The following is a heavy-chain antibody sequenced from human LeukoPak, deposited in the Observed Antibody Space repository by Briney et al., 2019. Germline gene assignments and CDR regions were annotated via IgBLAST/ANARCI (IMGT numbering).Heavy chain of an antibody. CDR1: GGSISSSSYY. Sequence: SETLSLTCTVSGGSISSSSYYWGWIRQPPGKGLEWIGSIYYSGSTYYNPSLKIRVTISVDTSKNQFSLKLSSVTAADTAVYYCARPLFGVVTPFDYWGQGTLVTVSS. V-gene: IGHV4-39*01. CDR2: IYYSGST. CDR3: ARPLFGVVTPFDY. D-gene: IGHD3-3*01. J-gene: IGHJ4*02.